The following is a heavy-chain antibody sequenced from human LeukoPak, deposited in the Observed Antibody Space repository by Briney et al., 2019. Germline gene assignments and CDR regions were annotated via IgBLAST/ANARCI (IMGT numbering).Heavy chain of an antibody. V-gene: IGHV4-39*01. J-gene: IGHJ6*02. CDR2: IYYSGST. D-gene: IGHD2-2*01. Sequence: SETLSLTCTVSGGSISSSSYYWGWIRQPPGKGLEWIGSIYYSGSTYYNPSLKSRVTISVDTSKNQFSLKLSSVTAADTAVYYCARLEVPAAKKEYYYYYGMDVWGQGTTVTVSS. CDR1: GGSISSSSYY. CDR3: ARLEVPAAKKEYYYYYGMDV.